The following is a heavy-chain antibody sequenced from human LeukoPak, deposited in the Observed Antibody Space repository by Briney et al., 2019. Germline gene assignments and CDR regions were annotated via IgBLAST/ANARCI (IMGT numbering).Heavy chain of an antibody. V-gene: IGHV1-18*01. D-gene: IGHD6-25*01. CDR3: ARGLDAAAGLANFDY. CDR1: GYTFTSYA. J-gene: IGHJ4*02. CDR2: INCYNGNT. Sequence: ASVKVSCKASGYTFTSYAMNWVRQAPGQGLEWMGWINCYNGNTNYAQKSEGRLTLTTDTATSSVYMELRNLRSDDTAVYYCARGLDAAAGLANFDYWGQGTLVTVSS.